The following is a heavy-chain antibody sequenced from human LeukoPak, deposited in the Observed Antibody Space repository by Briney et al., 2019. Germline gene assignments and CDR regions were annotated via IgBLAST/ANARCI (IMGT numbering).Heavy chain of an antibody. CDR2: VYASGST. D-gene: IGHD5-24*01. CDR1: GGSINSDY. V-gene: IGHV4-4*07. Sequence: SETLSLTCTVSGGSINSDYWSWIRQPAGKGLEWIGRVYASGSTRYNPSLKSRVTMSVDTSKNQFSLNLSSVTAADTAVSSCARGMAGASEYTSFARCGQGTLVTVSS. J-gene: IGHJ5*02. CDR3: ARGMAGASEYTSFAR.